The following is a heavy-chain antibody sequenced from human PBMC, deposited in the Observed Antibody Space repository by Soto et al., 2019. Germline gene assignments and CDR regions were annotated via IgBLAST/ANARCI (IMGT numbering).Heavy chain of an antibody. CDR1: DESVTSPGNY. Sequence: SETLSLTCDVSDESVTSPGNYWNWIRQRPDTGLEWIGYISSGGSPFYNPSLKSRVSISLDTSKNVISLTLSSVTAADTALYYCTLNHCAGGGCYDRDYWGRGTRVTVSA. CDR2: ISSGGSP. CDR3: TLNHCAGGGCYDRDY. J-gene: IGHJ1*01. D-gene: IGHD2-21*01. V-gene: IGHV4-31*11.